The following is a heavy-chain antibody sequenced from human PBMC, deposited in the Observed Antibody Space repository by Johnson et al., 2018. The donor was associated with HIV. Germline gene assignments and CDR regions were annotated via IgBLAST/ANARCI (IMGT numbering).Heavy chain of an antibody. Sequence: VQLVESGGGVVRPGGSLRLSCAVSGFTFEDYGMSWVRQAPGKGLVFVSRINNDGSATTYADSVKGRFTISRDNAKSTLFLQMNSLRAEDTAVYYCARGGNNHAFDIWGQGTMVTVSS. D-gene: IGHD5-24*01. CDR2: INNDGSAT. J-gene: IGHJ3*02. CDR1: GFTFEDYG. CDR3: ARGGNNHAFDI. V-gene: IGHV3-74*02.